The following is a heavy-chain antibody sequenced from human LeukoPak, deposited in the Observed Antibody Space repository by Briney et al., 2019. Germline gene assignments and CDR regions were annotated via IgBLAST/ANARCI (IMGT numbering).Heavy chain of an antibody. CDR2: ISSSGGST. J-gene: IGHJ4*02. D-gene: IGHD3-10*01. CDR1: GFTFSSYA. V-gene: IGHV3-23*01. Sequence: GGSLRLSCAASGFTFSSYAMSWVRQAPGKGLEWVSAISSSGGSTYYADSVKGRFTISRDNSKSTLYLQMNSLRAEDTAVYYCAKDLGYYYGSGNYWCYFDYWGQGTLVTVSS. CDR3: AKDLGYYYGSGNYWCYFDY.